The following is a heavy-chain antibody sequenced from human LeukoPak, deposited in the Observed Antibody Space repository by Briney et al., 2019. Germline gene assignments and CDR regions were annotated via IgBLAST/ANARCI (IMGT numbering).Heavy chain of an antibody. CDR1: GFTFSSYS. V-gene: IGHV3-21*01. J-gene: IGHJ4*02. CDR2: ISSSSSYI. Sequence: GGSLRLSCAASGFTFSSYSMNWVRQAPGKGLEWVSSISSSSSYIYYADSVKGRFTISRDNAKNSLYLQMNSLRAEDTAVYYCARLDIVVVPAAIPHIDYWGQGTLVTVSS. CDR3: ARLDIVVVPAAIPHIDY. D-gene: IGHD2-2*03.